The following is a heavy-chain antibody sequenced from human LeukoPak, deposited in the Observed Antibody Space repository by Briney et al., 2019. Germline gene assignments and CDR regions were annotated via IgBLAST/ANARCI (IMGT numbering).Heavy chain of an antibody. D-gene: IGHD4-17*01. J-gene: IGHJ4*02. CDR2: ITGSGGTT. CDR1: GFSFSSYG. V-gene: IGHV3-23*01. Sequence: PGGSLRLSCAASGFSFSSYGMSWVRQAPGKGLEWISAITGSGGTTYYADSVEGRFTISRDNSKNTLYLQVNSLRAEDTAVYYCARDHQDYGDYTVDYWGQGTLVTVSS. CDR3: ARDHQDYGDYTVDY.